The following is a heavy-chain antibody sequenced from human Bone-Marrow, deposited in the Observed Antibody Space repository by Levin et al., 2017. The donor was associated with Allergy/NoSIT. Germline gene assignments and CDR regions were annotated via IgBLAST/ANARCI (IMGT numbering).Heavy chain of an antibody. D-gene: IGHD2-15*01. CDR3: ARGYCGGGSCPFDY. J-gene: IGHJ4*02. Sequence: LSLTCEVSGFTVSDHYMEWVRQAPGKGLEWIGRTKNKVNSYITDYAASVKGRFTISRDDSKNSVYLQMNSLNTEDTAVYYCARGYCGGGSCPFDYWGQGTLVTVSS. V-gene: IGHV3-72*01. CDR2: TKNKVNSYIT. CDR1: GFTVSDHY.